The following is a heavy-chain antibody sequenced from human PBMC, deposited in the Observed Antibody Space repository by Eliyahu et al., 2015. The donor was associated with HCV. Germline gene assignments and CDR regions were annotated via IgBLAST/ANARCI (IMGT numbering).Heavy chain of an antibody. J-gene: IGHJ6*02. V-gene: IGHV1-69*01. CDR2: IIPIFGTA. CDR1: GGTFSSYX. Sequence: QVQLVQSGAEVKKPGSSVKVSCKASGGTFSSYXXXWVRPAPGQGLEWMGGIIPIFGTANYAQKFQGRVTITADESTSTAYMELSSLRSEDTAVYYCARVNRAAPTDWNDGPAYYYYGMDVWGQGTTVTVSS. CDR3: ARVNRAAPTDWNDGPAYYYYGMDV. D-gene: IGHD1-1*01.